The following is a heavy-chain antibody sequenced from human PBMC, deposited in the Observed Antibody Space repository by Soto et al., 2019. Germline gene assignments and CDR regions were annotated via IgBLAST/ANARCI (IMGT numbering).Heavy chain of an antibody. D-gene: IGHD2-15*01. Sequence: GSLTPSCAASGXTFSSYWICWVRQGEGKGLEVGAVFIIGGSTNYADSLRCRFTISIDNAKNTLSLQINSLTAEDTAVYFCAKRRGAGGHFDYWGQGALGTVSS. CDR3: AKRRGAGGHFDY. V-gene: IGHV3-23*01. CDR2: FIIGGST. J-gene: IGHJ4*02. CDR1: GXTFSSYW.